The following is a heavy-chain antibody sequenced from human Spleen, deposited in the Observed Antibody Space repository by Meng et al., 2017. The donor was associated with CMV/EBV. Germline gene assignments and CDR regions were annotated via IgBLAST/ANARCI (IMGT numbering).Heavy chain of an antibody. CDR1: GFTFSRYW. V-gene: IGHV3-7*01. D-gene: IGHD4-11*01. J-gene: IGHJ4*02. CDR2: IKQDGSEK. CDR3: ARDGNRGDYMVDY. Sequence: ETLSLTCAASGFTFSRYWMSWVRQAPGKGLEWVANIKQDGSEKYYVDSVKGRFTISRDNAKNSLYLQMNSLRAGDTAVYYCARDGNRGDYMVDYWGQGTLVTVSS.